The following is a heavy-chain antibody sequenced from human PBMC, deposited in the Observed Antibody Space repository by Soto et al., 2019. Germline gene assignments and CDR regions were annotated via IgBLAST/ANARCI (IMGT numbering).Heavy chain of an antibody. D-gene: IGHD3-22*01. CDR3: ARGFYDSSGYYEGWAFDI. Sequence: PGGSLRLSCAASGFTFSSYEMNWVRQAPGKGLEWVSYISSSGSTIYYADSVKGRFTISRDNAKNSLYLQMNSLRAEDTAVYYCARGFYDSSGYYEGWAFDIWGQGTMVTVSS. J-gene: IGHJ3*02. CDR2: ISSSGSTI. V-gene: IGHV3-48*03. CDR1: GFTFSSYE.